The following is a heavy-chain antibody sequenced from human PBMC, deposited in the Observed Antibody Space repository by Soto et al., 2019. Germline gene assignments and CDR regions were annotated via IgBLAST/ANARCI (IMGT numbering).Heavy chain of an antibody. CDR1: GFTFSSYS. Sequence: EVQLVESGGGLVKPGGSLRLSCAASGFTFSSYSMNWVRQAPGKGLEWVSSISSSSSYIYYADSVKGRFTISRDNAKNSLYLQMNSLRAEDTAVYYCARDGGGDIVVPPQGPMDVWGQGTTVTVSS. CDR3: ARDGGGDIVVPPQGPMDV. V-gene: IGHV3-21*01. J-gene: IGHJ6*02. D-gene: IGHD2-2*01. CDR2: ISSSSSYI.